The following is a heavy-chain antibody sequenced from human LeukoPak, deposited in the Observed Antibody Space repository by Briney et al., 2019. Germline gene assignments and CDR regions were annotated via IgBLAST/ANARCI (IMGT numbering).Heavy chain of an antibody. CDR3: TRAAEPRPIAC. CDR2: ISQDGSDT. V-gene: IGHV3-74*03. D-gene: IGHD6-25*01. Sequence: PGGSLRLSCAASGFTFSTYWMHWVRQVPGKGLMWVARISQDGSDTTYADSVKGRFTISRDNAKNTQYLQMNSLRAEDAAVYSCTRAAEPRPIACWGQGALVTVSS. J-gene: IGHJ4*02. CDR1: GFTFSTYW.